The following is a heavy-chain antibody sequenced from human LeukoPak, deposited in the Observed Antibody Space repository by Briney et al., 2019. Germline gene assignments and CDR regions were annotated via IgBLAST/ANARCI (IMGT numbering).Heavy chain of an antibody. V-gene: IGHV4-59*02. Sequence: SETLSLTCTVSGGSVSSYYWSWMRQSPGRGLEWIGYVYYSGSTNYNPALKSRVTISLDTSENQFSLKLSSVTAADTAVYYCAREANSPTARYWYFDLWGRGTQVTVSS. CDR3: AREANSPTARYWYFDL. CDR2: VYYSGST. J-gene: IGHJ2*01. D-gene: IGHD2-21*01. CDR1: GGSVSSYY.